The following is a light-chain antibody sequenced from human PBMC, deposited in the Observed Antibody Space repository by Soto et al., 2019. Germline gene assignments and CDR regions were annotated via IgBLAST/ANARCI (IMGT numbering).Light chain of an antibody. CDR1: QSVSSSY. CDR3: QQYRNSQLT. Sequence: EIVLTQSPGTLSLSPGERATLSCRASQSVSSSYLAWYQQKPGQAPRLLIYGAFSSATGIPDRFSGSGSGTDFTLTISRLEPEDFAVYFCQQYRNSQLTFGGGTKVEIK. V-gene: IGKV3-20*01. J-gene: IGKJ4*01. CDR2: GAF.